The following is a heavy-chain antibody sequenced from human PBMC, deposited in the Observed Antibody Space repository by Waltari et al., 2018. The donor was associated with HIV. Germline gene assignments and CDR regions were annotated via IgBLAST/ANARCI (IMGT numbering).Heavy chain of an antibody. CDR1: GGTFSTYA. CDR3: ARGGDYFYYMDV. D-gene: IGHD6-25*01. J-gene: IGHJ6*03. Sequence: QVQLVQSGAEVKKPGSSVKVSCKASGGTFSTYAFSWVRQAPGQGLEWMGGIIPIFGTTNDAQKFQGRLTITADESTTTAYMELSSLRPEDTAVYFCARGGDYFYYMDVWGEGTTVTVSS. CDR2: IIPIFGTT. V-gene: IGHV1-69*01.